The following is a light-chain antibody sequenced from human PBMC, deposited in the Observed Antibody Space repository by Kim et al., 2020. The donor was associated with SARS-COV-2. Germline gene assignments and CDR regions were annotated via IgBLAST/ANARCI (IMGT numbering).Light chain of an antibody. CDR1: SSNIGSNT. Sequence: GQWVTISCSGSSSNIGSNTLNWYQQLHATDPHILIYSDNQRPPGVLDRCSAAKSGTSASLAISGLQSADEADYYCAAWDASMTERVFGGGTKLTVL. V-gene: IGLV1-44*01. J-gene: IGLJ3*02. CDR2: SDN. CDR3: AAWDASMTERV.